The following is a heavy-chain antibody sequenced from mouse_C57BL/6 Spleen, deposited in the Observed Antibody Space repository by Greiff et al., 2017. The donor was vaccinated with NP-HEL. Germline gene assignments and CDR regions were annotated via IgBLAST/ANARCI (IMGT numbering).Heavy chain of an antibody. CDR3: ARGSYGSSSDYAMDY. J-gene: IGHJ4*01. Sequence: QVQLKQSGPELVKPGASVKISCKASGYAFSSSWMNWVKQRPGKGLEWIGRIYPGDGDTNYNGKFKGKATLTADKSSSTAYMQLSSLTSEDSAVYFCARGSYGSSSDYAMDYWGQGTSVTVSS. CDR2: IYPGDGDT. D-gene: IGHD1-1*01. V-gene: IGHV1-82*01. CDR1: GYAFSSSW.